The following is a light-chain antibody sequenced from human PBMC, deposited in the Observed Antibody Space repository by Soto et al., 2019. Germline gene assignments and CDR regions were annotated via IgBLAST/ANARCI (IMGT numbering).Light chain of an antibody. CDR3: QQLNTYPA. CDR2: GAS. V-gene: IGKV1-9*01. J-gene: IGKJ4*01. Sequence: DLPLTQSPSFLSASVGDRVTITCRAGQGIGSYLGFYQQSPGKAPKVLSYGASTWQSWVPSRFSGSGSGTEFTLTISSLQPEDFATYYYQQLNTYPAFGGGTKVEI. CDR1: QGIGSY.